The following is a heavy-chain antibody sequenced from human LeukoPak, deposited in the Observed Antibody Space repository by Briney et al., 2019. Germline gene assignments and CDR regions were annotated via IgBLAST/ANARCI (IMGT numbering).Heavy chain of an antibody. Sequence: SETLSLTCAVYGGSFSGYYWSWIREPPGKGLGWIGVISHSGSTNYNPSLKSRVTISVDTSKNQFSLKLSSVTAADTAVYYCARGSSGWYSELNWFDPWGQGTLVTVSS. D-gene: IGHD6-19*01. J-gene: IGHJ5*02. V-gene: IGHV4-34*01. CDR1: GGSFSGYY. CDR2: ISHSGST. CDR3: ARGSSGWYSELNWFDP.